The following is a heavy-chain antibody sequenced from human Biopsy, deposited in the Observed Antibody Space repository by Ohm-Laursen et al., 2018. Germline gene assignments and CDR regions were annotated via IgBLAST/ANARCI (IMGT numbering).Heavy chain of an antibody. V-gene: IGHV1-46*01. CDR2: INPGGNST. D-gene: IGHD3-3*02. J-gene: IGHJ4*02. CDR3: ARDRRDWQHFFDY. CDR1: GYTFTTYY. Sequence: SVKVSCKASGYTFTTYYIHWVRQAPGQGLEWMGIINPGGNSTAYTQNFQGRVTMTWDTSTTTVYMELSSLRAEDTAVYYCARDRRDWQHFFDYWGQGTEVIVSS.